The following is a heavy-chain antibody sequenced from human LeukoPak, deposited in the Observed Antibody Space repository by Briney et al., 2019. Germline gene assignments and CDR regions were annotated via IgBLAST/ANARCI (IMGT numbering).Heavy chain of an antibody. CDR1: GGSVTSGNYY. CDR3: CREPPGY. Sequence: SQTLSLTCTVSGGSVTSGNYYWNWIRQPAGKGLEWIGRIYTNGGASYNPSLKSRVTISIDASKNQFSLKLSSVTSADTAVYYWCREPPGYWGQGILVTVSS. CDR2: IYTNGGA. V-gene: IGHV4-61*02. D-gene: IGHD1-26*01. J-gene: IGHJ4*02.